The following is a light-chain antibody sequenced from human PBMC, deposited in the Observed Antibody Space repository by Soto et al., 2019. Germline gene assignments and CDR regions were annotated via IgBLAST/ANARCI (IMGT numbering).Light chain of an antibody. V-gene: IGKV3-11*01. Sequence: EIVLTQSPATLSLSPGERATLSCRASQSVSTYLAWYQQKPGQAPRLLIYDVSDRATGVPARFSGSGSGTNVSTTISSLEHEDFAVYYCQHRSGWPPWTFGQGTKVQI. CDR2: DVS. J-gene: IGKJ1*01. CDR3: QHRSGWPPWT. CDR1: QSVSTY.